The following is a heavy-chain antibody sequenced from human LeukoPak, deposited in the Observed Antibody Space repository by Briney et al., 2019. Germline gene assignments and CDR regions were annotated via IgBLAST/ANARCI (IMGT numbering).Heavy chain of an antibody. D-gene: IGHD3-22*01. J-gene: IGHJ4*02. V-gene: IGHV3-23*01. Sequence: GGSLRLSCAASRFTFSSFAMSWVRQAPGKGLEWVSAISTSAGSTYYADSVKARFTISRDNSKNTLYLQMNSLRAEDTALYYCAKDTYYYDSSGYCVWGQGTLVTVSS. CDR2: ISTSAGST. CDR1: RFTFSSFA. CDR3: AKDTYYYDSSGYCV.